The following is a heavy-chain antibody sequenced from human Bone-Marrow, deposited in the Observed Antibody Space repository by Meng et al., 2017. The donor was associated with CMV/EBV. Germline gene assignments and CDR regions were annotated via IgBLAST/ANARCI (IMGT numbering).Heavy chain of an antibody. V-gene: IGHV1-18*01. CDR3: ARTRERAGRIILWFGANWFDP. CDR1: GYTFTSYG. CDR2: ISAYNGNT. D-gene: IGHD3-10*01. Sequence: ASVKVSCKASGYTFTSYGISWVRQAPGQGLEWMGWISAYNGNTNYAQKLQGRVTMTTDTSTRTAYMELGSLRSDDTAVYYCARTRERAGRIILWFGANWFDPWGQGTLVTVSS. J-gene: IGHJ5*02.